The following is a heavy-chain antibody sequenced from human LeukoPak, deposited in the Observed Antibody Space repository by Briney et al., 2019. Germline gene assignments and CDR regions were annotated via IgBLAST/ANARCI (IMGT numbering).Heavy chain of an antibody. J-gene: IGHJ4*02. CDR2: INWNSGSI. Sequence: GGSLRLSRAASGFRFDESDMHWVRQAPGKGPEWVSGINWNSGSIDYANSVRGRFAISRDNANNSLSLQMNSLRVEDTAFYYCARGGYANSWDYFDFWGQGTLVTVSP. CDR1: GFRFDESD. CDR3: ARGGYANSWDYFDF. V-gene: IGHV3-9*01. D-gene: IGHD6-13*01.